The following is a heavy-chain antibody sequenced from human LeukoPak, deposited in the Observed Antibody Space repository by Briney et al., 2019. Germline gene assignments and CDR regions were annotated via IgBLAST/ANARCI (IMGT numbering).Heavy chain of an antibody. J-gene: IGHJ4*02. V-gene: IGHV3-30-3*01. CDR2: ISYDGSNK. D-gene: IGHD5-18*01. CDR3: ARDRYNSYGYSGGFDY. Sequence: GGSLRLSCAASGFTFSSYAMHWVRQAPGKGLEWVAVISYDGSNKYYADSVKGRFTISRDNSKNTLYLQMNSLRAEDTAVYYCARDRYNSYGYSGGFDYWAREPWSPSPQ. CDR1: GFTFSSYA.